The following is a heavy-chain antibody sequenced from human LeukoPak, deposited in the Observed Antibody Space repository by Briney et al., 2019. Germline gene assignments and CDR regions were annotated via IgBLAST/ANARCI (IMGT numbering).Heavy chain of an antibody. V-gene: IGHV3-21*01. Sequence: SGGSLRLSCAASGFTFSSYNMNWVRQAPGKGLEWVSSISSSSSYIYYADSVKGRFTISRDNAKNSLYLQMNSLRAEDTAVYYCARGEYCSSTSCYPDAFDIWGQGTMVTVSS. CDR2: ISSSSSYI. D-gene: IGHD2-2*01. CDR1: GFTFSSYN. J-gene: IGHJ3*02. CDR3: ARGEYCSSTSCYPDAFDI.